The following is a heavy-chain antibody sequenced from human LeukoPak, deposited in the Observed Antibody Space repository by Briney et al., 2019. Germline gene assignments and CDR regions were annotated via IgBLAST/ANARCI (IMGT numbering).Heavy chain of an antibody. Sequence: SGTLSLTCAVYGGSFSGYYWSWIRQPPGKGLEWIGEINHSGSTNYNPSLKSRVTISVDTSKNQFSLKLSSVTAADTAVYYCARSPPTYCSGGSCYSSSEYYFDYWGQGTLVTVSS. CDR3: ARSPPTYCSGGSCYSSSEYYFDY. J-gene: IGHJ4*02. V-gene: IGHV4-34*01. CDR1: GGSFSGYY. D-gene: IGHD2-15*01. CDR2: INHSGST.